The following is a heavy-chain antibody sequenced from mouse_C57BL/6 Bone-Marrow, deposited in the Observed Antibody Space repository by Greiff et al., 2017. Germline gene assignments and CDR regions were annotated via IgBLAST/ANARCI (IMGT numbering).Heavy chain of an antibody. CDR3: ARRHFLLPYAMDY. CDR1: GYSITSGYY. V-gene: IGHV3-6*01. CDR2: ISYDGSN. D-gene: IGHD1-1*01. J-gene: IGHJ4*01. Sequence: DVKLQESGPGLVKPSQSLSLTCSVTGYSITSGYYWNWIRQFPGNKLEWMGYISYDGSNNYNPSLKNRISITRDTSKNQFFLKLNSVTTEDTATYYCARRHFLLPYAMDYWGQGTSVTVSS.